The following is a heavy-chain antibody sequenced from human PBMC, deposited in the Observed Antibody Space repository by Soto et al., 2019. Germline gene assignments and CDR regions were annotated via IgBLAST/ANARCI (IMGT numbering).Heavy chain of an antibody. CDR2: IVGGSGNT. D-gene: IGHD1-26*01. J-gene: IGHJ6*02. CDR1: GFTFSTSA. CDR3: AARRSGLYAMDV. V-gene: IGHV1-58*01. Sequence: MQLVQSGPEVKKPGTSVKVSCKASGFTFSTSAVQWVRQARGQRPEWMGWIVGGSGNTNYAQNSKESVISTRDMYTSTVYMELSSLSSDDTAVYFCAARRSGLYAMDVWGQGTTVTVSS.